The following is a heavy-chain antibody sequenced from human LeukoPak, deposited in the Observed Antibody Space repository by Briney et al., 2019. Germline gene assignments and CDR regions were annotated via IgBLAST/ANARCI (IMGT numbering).Heavy chain of an antibody. CDR1: GFTFSSYS. D-gene: IGHD3-9*01. J-gene: IGHJ6*03. CDR2: ISSSSSYI. CDR3: ARDAYDILTGYPAYYYMDV. V-gene: IGHV3-21*01. Sequence: GGSLRLSCAASGFTFSSYSMNWVRQAPGKGLEWVSSISSSSSYIYYADSVKGRFTISRDNAKNSLYLQMNSLRAEDTAVYYCARDAYDILTGYPAYYYMDVWGKGTTVTVSS.